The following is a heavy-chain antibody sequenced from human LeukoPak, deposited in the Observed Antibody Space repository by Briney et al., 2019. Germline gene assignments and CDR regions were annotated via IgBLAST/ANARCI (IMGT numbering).Heavy chain of an antibody. CDR2: INPNSGGT. CDR3: ARDFWLGATRFDY. D-gene: IGHD1-26*01. J-gene: IGHJ4*02. CDR1: GYTFTTYY. Sequence: ASVKVSCKASGYTFTTYYMHWVRQAPGQGLEWMGWINPNSGGTNYAQKFQGRVTMTRDTSISTAYMELSRLRSDDTAVYYCARDFWLGATRFDYWGQGTLVTVSS. V-gene: IGHV1-2*02.